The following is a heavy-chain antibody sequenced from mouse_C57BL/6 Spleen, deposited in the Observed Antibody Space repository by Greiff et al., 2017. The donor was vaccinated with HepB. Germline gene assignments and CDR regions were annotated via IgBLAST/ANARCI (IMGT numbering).Heavy chain of an antibody. CDR1: GYSITSGYY. Sequence: DVQLQESGPGLVKPSQSLSLTCSVTGYSITSGYYCNWIRQFPGNKLEWMGYISYDGSNNYNPSLKNRISITRDTSKNQFFLKLNTVTTEDTATYYCAREEGIGYFDYLGQGTTLTVSS. CDR2: ISYDGSN. J-gene: IGHJ2*01. CDR3: AREEGIGYFDY. V-gene: IGHV3-6*01.